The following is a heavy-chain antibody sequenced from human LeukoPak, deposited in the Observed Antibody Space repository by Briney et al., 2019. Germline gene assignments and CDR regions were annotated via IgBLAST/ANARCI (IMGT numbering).Heavy chain of an antibody. CDR2: IYYSGST. CDR3: ARDAGYGDYDP. Sequence: SETLSLTCTVSGGSISSSSYYWGWIRQPPGKGLEWIGSIYYSGSTNYNPSLKSRVTISVDTSKNQFSLKLSSVTAADTAVYYCARDAGYGDYDPWGQGTLVTVSS. V-gene: IGHV4-39*07. CDR1: GGSISSSSYY. D-gene: IGHD4-17*01. J-gene: IGHJ5*02.